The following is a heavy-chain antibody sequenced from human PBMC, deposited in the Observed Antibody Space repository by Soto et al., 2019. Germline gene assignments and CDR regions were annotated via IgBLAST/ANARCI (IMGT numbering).Heavy chain of an antibody. CDR3: ARDIPVRYGDPFSP. D-gene: IGHD4-17*01. Sequence: ASVKVSCKASGYTFTRYCISWVRQAPGQGLEWMGWISAYNGNTNYAQKLQGRVTMTTDTSTSTAYMELRSLRSDDTAVYYCARDIPVRYGDPFSPWGQGTLVTVSS. V-gene: IGHV1-18*04. CDR2: ISAYNGNT. J-gene: IGHJ5*02. CDR1: GYTFTRYC.